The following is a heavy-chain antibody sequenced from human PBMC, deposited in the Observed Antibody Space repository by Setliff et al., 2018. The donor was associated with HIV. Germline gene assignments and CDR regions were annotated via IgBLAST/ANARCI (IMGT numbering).Heavy chain of an antibody. CDR3: ARSLVPSGYYYGRHAFDI. V-gene: IGHV4-61*09. Sequence: ASETLSLTCTVSGDSISRDFYYWNWIRQPAGKGLEWIGHIYTNGRTHYNPSLKSRVTISMDTSKNQFSLRVNSVTAADTAVYYCARSLVPSGYYYGRHAFDIWGQGTKVTVSS. CDR1: GDSISRDFYY. J-gene: IGHJ3*02. D-gene: IGHD3-22*01. CDR2: IYTNGRT.